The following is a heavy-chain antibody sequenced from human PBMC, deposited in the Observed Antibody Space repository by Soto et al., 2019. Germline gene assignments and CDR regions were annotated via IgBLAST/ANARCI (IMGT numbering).Heavy chain of an antibody. Sequence: SETLSVTCTVSGGSISSGGYCWSWIRQHPGKGLEWIGYIYYSGSTYYNPSLKSRVTISVDTSKNQFSLKLSSVTAADTAVYYCARGQQLAPTTNWFDPWGQGTLVTVS. D-gene: IGHD6-13*01. CDR1: GGSISSGGYC. CDR3: ARGQQLAPTTNWFDP. J-gene: IGHJ5*02. V-gene: IGHV4-31*03. CDR2: IYYSGST.